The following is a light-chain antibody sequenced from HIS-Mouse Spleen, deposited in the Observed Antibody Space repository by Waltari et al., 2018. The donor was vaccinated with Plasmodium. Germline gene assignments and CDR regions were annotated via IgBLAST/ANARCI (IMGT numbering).Light chain of an antibody. Sequence: SYELTQPPSVSVSPGQTARITCSGDALPQKYASWYQQNSGQAPVLVIYEDSKRPSGIPERFSGSSSGTMATLTISGAQVEDEADYYCYSTDSSGNHRVFGGGTKLTVL. CDR3: YSTDSSGNHRV. V-gene: IGLV3-10*01. CDR2: EDS. CDR1: ALPQKY. J-gene: IGLJ3*02.